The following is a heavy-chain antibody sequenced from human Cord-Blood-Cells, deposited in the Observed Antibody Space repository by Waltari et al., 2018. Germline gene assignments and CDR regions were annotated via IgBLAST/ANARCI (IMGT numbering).Heavy chain of an antibody. Sequence: QVQLQQWGAGLLKPSETLSLTCAVYGGSFSGYYWSWIRQPPGKGLEWIGEINNRGSTNTNPSLKGRVTISVDTAKNQFALKLSSVTAADTAVYYCARGVTITMIVVVIHYGMDVWGQGTTVTVSS. D-gene: IGHD3-22*01. J-gene: IGHJ6*02. V-gene: IGHV4-34*01. CDR2: INNRGST. CDR1: GGSFSGYY. CDR3: ARGVTITMIVVVIHYGMDV.